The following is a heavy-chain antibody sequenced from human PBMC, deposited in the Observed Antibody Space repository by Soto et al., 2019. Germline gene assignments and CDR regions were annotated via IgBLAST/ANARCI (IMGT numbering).Heavy chain of an antibody. CDR2: ISGSGGST. D-gene: IGHD6-19*01. V-gene: IGHV3-23*01. Sequence: GESLKISCAASGFTFSSYAMSWVRQAPGKGLEWVSVISGSGGSTYYADSVKGRFTISRDNSKNTLYLQMNSLRAEDTAVYYCSRRSSGWYFDYWGQGTLVTVSS. CDR1: GFTFSSYA. J-gene: IGHJ4*02. CDR3: SRRSSGWYFDY.